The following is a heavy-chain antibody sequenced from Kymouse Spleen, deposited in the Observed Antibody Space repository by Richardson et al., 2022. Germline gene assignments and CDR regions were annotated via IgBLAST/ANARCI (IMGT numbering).Heavy chain of an antibody. D-gene: IGHD3-10*01. CDR2: IYYSGST. V-gene: IGHV4-39*01. Sequence: QLQLQESGPGLVKPSETLSLTCTVSGGSISSSSYYWGWIRQPPGKGLEWIGSIYYSGSTYYNPSLKSRVTISVDTSKNQFSLKLSSVTAADTAVYYCARQGLLWFGEPYFDYWGQGTLVTVSS. CDR1: GGSISSSSYY. J-gene: IGHJ4*02. CDR3: ARQGLLWFGEPYFDY.